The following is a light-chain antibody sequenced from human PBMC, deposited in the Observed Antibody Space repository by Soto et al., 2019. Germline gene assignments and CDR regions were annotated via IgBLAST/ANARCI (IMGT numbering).Light chain of an antibody. CDR3: QQYGSSPIT. J-gene: IGKJ3*01. CDR1: QSVSSSY. CDR2: GAS. Sequence: DIVLTQSPGTLSLSPGERATLSCRASQSVSSSYLAWYQQQPGQAPRLLIYGASSRATGIPDRFSGSGSGTDFTLTISRLEPEDFAVYYCQQYGSSPITFGPGTKVDIK. V-gene: IGKV3-20*01.